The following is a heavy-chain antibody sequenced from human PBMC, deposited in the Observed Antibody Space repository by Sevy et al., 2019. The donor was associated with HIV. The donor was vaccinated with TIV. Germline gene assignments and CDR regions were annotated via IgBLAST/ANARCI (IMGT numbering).Heavy chain of an antibody. D-gene: IGHD2-15*01. CDR3: ARGDCSGGSCYAGDAFDI. J-gene: IGHJ3*02. V-gene: IGHV1-2*02. CDR2: INPNSGGT. Sequence: ASVKVSCKASGYTFTGYYMHWVRQAPGQGLEWMGWINPNSGGTNYAQKFQGRVTMTRDTSISTAYMELSRLRSDGTAVYYCARGDCSGGSCYAGDAFDIWGQGTMVTVSS. CDR1: GYTFTGYY.